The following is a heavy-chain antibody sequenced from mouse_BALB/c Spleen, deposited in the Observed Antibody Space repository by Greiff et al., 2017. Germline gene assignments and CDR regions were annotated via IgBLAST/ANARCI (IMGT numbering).Heavy chain of an antibody. Sequence: QVTLKVSGPGILQPSQTLSLTCSFSGFSLSTSGMGVSWIRQPSGKGLEWLAHIYWDDDKRYNPSLKSRLTISKDTSRNQVFLKITSVDTADTATYYCARGYYGYVMDYWGQGTSVTVSS. CDR2: IYWDDDK. CDR3: ARGYYGYVMDY. J-gene: IGHJ4*01. V-gene: IGHV8-12*01. CDR1: GFSLSTSGMG. D-gene: IGHD1-2*01.